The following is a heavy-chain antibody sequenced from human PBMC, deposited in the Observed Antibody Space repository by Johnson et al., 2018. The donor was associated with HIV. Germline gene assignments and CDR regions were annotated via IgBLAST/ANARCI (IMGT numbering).Heavy chain of an antibody. CDR3: AKGPYGSAFDI. CDR2: ISGGST. CDR1: GFTVSSNE. D-gene: IGHD4-17*01. J-gene: IGHJ3*02. V-gene: IGHV3-38-3*01. Sequence: VQLVESGGGVVRRGGSLRLSCAASGFTVSSNEMSWVRQAPGKGLEWVSSISGGSTYYADSRKGRFTIARDNSKNRLHLQMNSLRAGDTAVYYCAKGPYGSAFDIWGQGTMVTVSS.